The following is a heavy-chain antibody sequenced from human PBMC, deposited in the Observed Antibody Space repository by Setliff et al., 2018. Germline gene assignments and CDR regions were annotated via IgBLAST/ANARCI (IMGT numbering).Heavy chain of an antibody. CDR1: GFTFSDYY. CDR2: ISSSGSYI. D-gene: IGHD4-17*01. V-gene: IGHV3-11*04. Sequence: GGSLRLSCAASGFTFSDYYMSWIRQAPGKGLEWVSYISSSGSYIYYADSVKGRFTISRDNAKNSLYLQMNSLRAEDTAVYYCARDRDAYGDYCPFDYWGQGTLVTVSS. J-gene: IGHJ4*02. CDR3: ARDRDAYGDYCPFDY.